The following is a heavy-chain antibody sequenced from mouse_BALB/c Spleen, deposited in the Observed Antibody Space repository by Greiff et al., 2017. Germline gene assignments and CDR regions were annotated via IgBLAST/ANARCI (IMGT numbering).Heavy chain of an antibody. CDR1: GYSITSDYA. CDR2: ISYSGST. V-gene: IGHV3-2*02. D-gene: IGHD2-2*01. J-gene: IGHJ4*01. Sequence: EVMLVESGPGLVKPSQSLSLTCTVTGYSITSDYAWNWIRQFPGNKLEWMGYISYSGSTSYNPSLKSRISITRDTSKNQFFLQLNSVTTEDTATYYCAREEYGYPYAMDDWGQGTSVTVSS. CDR3: AREEYGYPYAMDD.